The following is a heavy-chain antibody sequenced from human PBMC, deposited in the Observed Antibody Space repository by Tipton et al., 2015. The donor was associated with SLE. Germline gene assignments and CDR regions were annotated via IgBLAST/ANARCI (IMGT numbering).Heavy chain of an antibody. CDR3: ARVPQQLDY. J-gene: IGHJ4*02. Sequence: TLSLTCAVYGGSFSGYYWSWIRQPPGKGLEWIGYIYYSGSTNYNPSLKSRVTISVDTSKNQFSLKLSSVTAADTAVYYCARVPQQLDYWGQGTLVTVSS. CDR2: IYYSGST. V-gene: IGHV4-59*12. D-gene: IGHD6-13*01. CDR1: GGSFSGYY.